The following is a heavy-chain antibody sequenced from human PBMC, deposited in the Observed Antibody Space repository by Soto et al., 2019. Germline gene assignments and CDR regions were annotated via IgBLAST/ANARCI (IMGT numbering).Heavy chain of an antibody. V-gene: IGHV4-31*03. Sequence: SETLSLTCTVSGGSISSGGYYWSWIRQHPGKGLEWIGYIYYSGSTYYNPSLKSRVTISVDTSKNQFSLKLSSVTAADTAVYYCARITVRGKTDYWGQGTLVTVSS. D-gene: IGHD3-10*01. J-gene: IGHJ4*02. CDR3: ARITVRGKTDY. CDR2: IYYSGST. CDR1: GGSISSGGYY.